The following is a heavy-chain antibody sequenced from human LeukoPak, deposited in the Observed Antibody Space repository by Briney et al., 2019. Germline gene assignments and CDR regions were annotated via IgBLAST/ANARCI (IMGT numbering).Heavy chain of an antibody. Sequence: ASVKVSCKVSGYTLTELSMHWVRQAPGKGLEWMGGVDPEDGDTIYAQKFQGRVTMTEDTSTDTAYMELSSLRSEDTAVYYCATALRLDGSGSYLLDYWGQGTLVTVSS. D-gene: IGHD3-10*01. CDR3: ATALRLDGSGSYLLDY. CDR2: VDPEDGDT. J-gene: IGHJ4*02. CDR1: GYTLTELS. V-gene: IGHV1-24*01.